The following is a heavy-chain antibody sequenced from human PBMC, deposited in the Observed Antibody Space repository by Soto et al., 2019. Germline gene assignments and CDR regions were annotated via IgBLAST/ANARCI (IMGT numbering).Heavy chain of an antibody. CDR3: ARGLFGSGYDRVYCLDV. Sequence: SETLSLTCTVSAGSISGYYWSWIRQPPAKGLQWIGFFYYSGSTTYNPSLKSRVTISPDTSKNQFSLRLSSVTAADTAVYYCARGLFGSGYDRVYCLDVWGQGTTVTVSS. CDR1: AGSISGYY. V-gene: IGHV4-59*01. CDR2: FYYSGST. D-gene: IGHD3-3*01. J-gene: IGHJ6*02.